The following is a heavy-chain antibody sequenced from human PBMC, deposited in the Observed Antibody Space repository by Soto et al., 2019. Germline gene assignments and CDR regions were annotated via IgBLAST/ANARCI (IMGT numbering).Heavy chain of an antibody. CDR3: AKDKSIAVSGTLDLINWFDP. D-gene: IGHD6-19*01. J-gene: IGHJ5*02. CDR1: GFTFSSYD. Sequence: GGSLRLSCAASGFTFSSYDMSWVRQAPGVGLEWVSAISTSGGSTYYADSVKGRFTISRDNSKNTLYLQMNSLRAEDTAVYYCAKDKSIAVSGTLDLINWFDPWGQGTLVNVSS. V-gene: IGHV3-23*01. CDR2: ISTSGGST.